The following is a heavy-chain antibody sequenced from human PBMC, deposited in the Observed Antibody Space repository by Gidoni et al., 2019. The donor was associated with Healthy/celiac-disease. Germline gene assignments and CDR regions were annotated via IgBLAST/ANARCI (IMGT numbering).Heavy chain of an antibody. V-gene: IGHV4-34*01. CDR1: GGSFSGYY. D-gene: IGHD4-17*01. Sequence: QVQLQQWGAGLLKPSETLSLTCAVYGGSFSGYYWSWIRQPPGKGLEWIGDINHSGSTNYNPSLKSRVTISVHMSKNQFSLKLSSVTAADTAVYYCARDYATVVKPGWFDPWGQGTLVTVSS. CDR2: INHSGST. J-gene: IGHJ5*02. CDR3: ARDYATVVKPGWFDP.